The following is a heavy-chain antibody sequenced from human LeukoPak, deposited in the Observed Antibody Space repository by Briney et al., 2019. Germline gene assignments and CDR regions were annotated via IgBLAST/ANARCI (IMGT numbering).Heavy chain of an antibody. D-gene: IGHD5-18*01. V-gene: IGHV3-33*06. CDR2: IWYDGSNK. CDR1: GFTFSSYG. J-gene: IGHJ4*02. Sequence: GGSLRLSCAASGFTFSSYGMHWVRQAPGKGLEWVAVIWYDGSNKYYADSVKGRFTISRDNSKNTLYLQMNSLRAEDTAVYYCAKLEMDTAMVDYWGQGTLVTVPS. CDR3: AKLEMDTAMVDY.